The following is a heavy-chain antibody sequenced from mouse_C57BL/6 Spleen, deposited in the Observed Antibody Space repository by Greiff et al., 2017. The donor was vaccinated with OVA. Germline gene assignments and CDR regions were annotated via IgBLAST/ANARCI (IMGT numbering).Heavy chain of an antibody. CDR2: INPNNGGT. CDR3: ARGKLRNWYFDV. D-gene: IGHD1-1*01. V-gene: IGHV1-22*01. CDR1: GYTFTDYN. Sequence: VQLQQSGPELVKPGASVKMSCKASGYTFTDYNMHWVKQSHGKSLEWIGYINPNNGGTSYNQKFKGKATLTVNKSSSTAYMELRSLTSEDSAVYYCARGKLRNWYFDVWGTGTTVTVSS. J-gene: IGHJ1*03.